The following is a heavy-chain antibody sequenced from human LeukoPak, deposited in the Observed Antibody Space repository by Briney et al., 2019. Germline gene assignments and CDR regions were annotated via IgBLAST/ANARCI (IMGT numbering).Heavy chain of an antibody. J-gene: IGHJ4*02. CDR2: IWYDGSNK. CDR3: AKDLWEHSSSSDY. D-gene: IGHD6-6*01. V-gene: IGHV3-33*06. Sequence: AGGSLRLSCAASGFIFSNEWMIWVRQAPGKGLEWVAVIWYDGSNKYYADSVKGRFTISRDNSKNTLYLQMNSLRAEDTAVYYCAKDLWEHSSSSDYWGQGTLVTVSS. CDR1: GFIFSNEW.